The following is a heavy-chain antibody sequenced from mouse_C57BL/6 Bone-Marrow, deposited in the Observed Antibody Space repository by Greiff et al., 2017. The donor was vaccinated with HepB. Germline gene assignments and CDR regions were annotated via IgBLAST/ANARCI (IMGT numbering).Heavy chain of an antibody. V-gene: IGHV5-6*01. D-gene: IGHD2-4*01. Sequence: EVNVVESGGDLVKPGGSLKLSCAASGFTFSSYGMSWVRQTPDKRLEWVATISSGGSYTDYPDSVKGRFTISRDNAKNTLYLQMSSLKSEDTAMYYCARHYYDYDGYAMDYWGQGTSVTVSS. CDR1: GFTFSSYG. CDR3: ARHYYDYDGYAMDY. CDR2: ISSGGSYT. J-gene: IGHJ4*01.